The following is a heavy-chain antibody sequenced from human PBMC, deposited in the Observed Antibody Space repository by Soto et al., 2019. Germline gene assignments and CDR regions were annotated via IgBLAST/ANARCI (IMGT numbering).Heavy chain of an antibody. J-gene: IGHJ4*02. V-gene: IGHV4-31*03. CDR2: IYYSGST. D-gene: IGHD2-15*01. Sequence: PSETLSLTCTVSGGSISSGGYYWSWIRQHPGKGLEWIGYIYYSGSTYYNPSLKSRVTISVDTSKNQFSLKLSSVTAADTAAYYCAREGYCSGGSCYGIFDYWGQGTLVTVSS. CDR3: AREGYCSGGSCYGIFDY. CDR1: GGSISSGGYY.